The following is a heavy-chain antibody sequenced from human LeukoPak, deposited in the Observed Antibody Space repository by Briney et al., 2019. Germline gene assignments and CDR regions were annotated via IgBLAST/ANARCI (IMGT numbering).Heavy chain of an antibody. V-gene: IGHV1-69*04. CDR1: GGTFSSYA. J-gene: IGHJ3*02. D-gene: IGHD6-19*01. CDR3: ARDKVAVADDAFDI. Sequence: ASVKVSCKASGGTFSSYAISWVRQAPGQGLEWMGRIIPILGIANYAQKFQGRVTITADKSTSTAYMELSSLRSEDTAVYYCARDKVAVADDAFDIWGQGTMVTVSS. CDR2: IIPILGIA.